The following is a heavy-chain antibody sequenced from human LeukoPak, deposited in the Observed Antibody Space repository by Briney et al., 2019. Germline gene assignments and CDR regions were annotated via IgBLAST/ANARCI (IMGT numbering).Heavy chain of an antibody. CDR2: IRQYGSEK. D-gene: IGHD2-15*01. J-gene: IGHJ4*02. CDR1: GATFTSDW. V-gene: IGHV3-7*01. CDR3: AKESGGSCYIFEFGDSYPDY. Sequence: GGSLRLSCAASGATFTSDWMTWVRQAPGKGLEWVANIRQYGSEKSYVNSVKDRFTLSQDNAKHSRYLQMNSLRAEATAVYYCAKESGGSCYIFEFGDSYPDYWGQGTLVTVSS.